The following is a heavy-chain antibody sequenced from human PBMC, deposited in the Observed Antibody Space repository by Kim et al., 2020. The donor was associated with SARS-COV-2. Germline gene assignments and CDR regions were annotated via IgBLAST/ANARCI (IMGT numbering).Heavy chain of an antibody. Sequence: GGSLRLSCASSGFTFSSYGMHWVRQAPGKALEWVAVISYDGSNKYYADSVKGRFTISRDKSKNTLYLQMNSLRAEDTAVYYCAKESGSGSYYAWTYYYYGMDVWGQGTTVTVSS. CDR2: ISYDGSNK. CDR3: AKESGSGSYYAWTYYYYGMDV. D-gene: IGHD3-10*01. V-gene: IGHV3-30*18. J-gene: IGHJ6*02. CDR1: GFTFSSYG.